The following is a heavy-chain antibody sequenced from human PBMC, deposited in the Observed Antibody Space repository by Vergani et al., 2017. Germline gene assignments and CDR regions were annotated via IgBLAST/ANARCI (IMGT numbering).Heavy chain of an antibody. V-gene: IGHV3-33*01. CDR3: VRHSWFRSCKSVNCSSWDY. Sequence: QVQLVESGGGVVQPGTSLRLSCAASGFIFKNHGMQWVRQAPGKGLERVALIWDDGSKKNYGDSMKGRFTISRDNSKDTLYLEMNSLRGEDSAVYYCVRHSWFRSCKSVNCSSWDYWGQGTPVTVSS. CDR1: GFIFKNHG. J-gene: IGHJ4*02. D-gene: IGHD2/OR15-2a*01. CDR2: IWDDGSKK.